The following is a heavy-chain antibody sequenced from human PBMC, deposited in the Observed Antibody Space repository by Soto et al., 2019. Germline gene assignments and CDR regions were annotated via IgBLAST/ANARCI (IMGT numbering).Heavy chain of an antibody. J-gene: IGHJ4*02. V-gene: IGHV3-30-3*01. Sequence: GGSLRLSCAASGFTFSSYAMHWFRQAPGKGLEWVAVISYDGSNKYYADSVKGRFTISRDNSKNTLYLQMNSLRAEDTAVYYCARDLNPQDYYDSSGYYETDYWGQGTLVTVSS. CDR3: ARDLNPQDYYDSSGYYETDY. D-gene: IGHD3-22*01. CDR2: ISYDGSNK. CDR1: GFTFSSYA.